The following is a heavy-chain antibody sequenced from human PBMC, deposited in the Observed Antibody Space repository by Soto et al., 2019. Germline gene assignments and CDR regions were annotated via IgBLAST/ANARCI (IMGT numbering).Heavy chain of an antibody. V-gene: IGHV3-33*01. J-gene: IGHJ6*02. CDR3: ARDKYYYGSGSYPWESYYGMDV. D-gene: IGHD3-10*01. Sequence: GGSLRLSCAASGFTFSSYGMHWVRQAPGKGLEWVAVIWYDGSNKYYADSVKGRFTISRDNSKNTLYLQMNSLRAEDTAVYYCARDKYYYGSGSYPWESYYGMDVWGQGTTVTVSS. CDR1: GFTFSSYG. CDR2: IWYDGSNK.